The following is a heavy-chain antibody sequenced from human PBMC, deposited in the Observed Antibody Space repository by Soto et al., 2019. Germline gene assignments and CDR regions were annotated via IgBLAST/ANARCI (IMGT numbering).Heavy chain of an antibody. J-gene: IGHJ4*02. CDR3: TRGPFSGYDSYFDY. V-gene: IGHV1-46*03. CDR2: LRLGGQAT. CDR1: GYTFSHYH. D-gene: IGHD5-12*01. Sequence: QVQLVQSGAEVKKPGASVRISCQASGYTFSHYHINWVRQAPGHGLEWIGILRLGGQATTDSQKFQSRVTMTSDTSTATVYMELSSLRSDDTAVYYYTRGPFSGYDSYFDYWGQGTLITVSS.